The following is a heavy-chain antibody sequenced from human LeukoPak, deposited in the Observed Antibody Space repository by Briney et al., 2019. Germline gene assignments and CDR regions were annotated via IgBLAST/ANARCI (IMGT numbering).Heavy chain of an antibody. CDR2: ISSSSSYI. CDR3: ARVAYSYGSHFDY. D-gene: IGHD5-18*01. CDR1: GFTFSSYA. V-gene: IGHV3-21*01. Sequence: GGSLRLSSAASGFTFSSYAMNWVRQAPGKGLEWVSSISSSSSYIYYADSVKGRFTISRDNAKNSLYLQMNSLRAEDTAVYYCARVAYSYGSHFDYWGQGTLVTVSS. J-gene: IGHJ4*02.